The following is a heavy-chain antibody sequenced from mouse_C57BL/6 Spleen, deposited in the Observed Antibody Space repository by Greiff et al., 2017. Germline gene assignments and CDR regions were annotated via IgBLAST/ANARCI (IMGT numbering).Heavy chain of an antibody. CDR3: ASGCGSRYGY. CDR2: ILPSSGSP. Sequence: VQLQQPGAELVKPGASVKLSCKASGYTFTSYWMHWVKQRPGHGLEWIGMILPSSGSPNYTEKFKSKATLTADTSSSTAYMQLSSLTSEDSAVYCGASGCGSRYGYWGQGTTLTVSA. J-gene: IGHJ2*01. CDR1: GYTFTSYW. V-gene: IGHV1-64*01. D-gene: IGHD1-1*01.